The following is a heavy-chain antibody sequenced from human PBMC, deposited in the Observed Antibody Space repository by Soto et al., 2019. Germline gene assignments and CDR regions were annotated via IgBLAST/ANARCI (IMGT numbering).Heavy chain of an antibody. J-gene: IGHJ3*02. CDR1: GFTFSSYA. CDR2: ISGSGGST. D-gene: IGHD6-19*01. Sequence: EVQLLESGGGLVQPGGSLRLSCAASGFTFSSYAMSWVRQAPGKGLEWVSAISGSGGSTYYADSVKGRFTISRDNSKNTLHLQMNSLRAEDTAVYYCAKVGSGWYDAFDIWGQGTMVTVSS. CDR3: AKVGSGWYDAFDI. V-gene: IGHV3-23*01.